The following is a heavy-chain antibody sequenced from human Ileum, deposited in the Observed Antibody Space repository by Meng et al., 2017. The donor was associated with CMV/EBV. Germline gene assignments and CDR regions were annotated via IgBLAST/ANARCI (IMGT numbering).Heavy chain of an antibody. CDR2: INPNSGGT. CDR3: ARGLWFGELGFDY. D-gene: IGHD3-10*01. V-gene: IGHV1-2*02. CDR1: GYTFTGYY. J-gene: IGHJ4*02. Sequence: QVQLVRSGGELEQPGASVKGPCKASGYTFTGYYMHWVRQAPGQGLEWMGWINPNSGGTNYAQKFQGRVTMTRDTSISTAYMELSRLRSDDTAVYYCARGLWFGELGFDYWGQGTLVTVSS.